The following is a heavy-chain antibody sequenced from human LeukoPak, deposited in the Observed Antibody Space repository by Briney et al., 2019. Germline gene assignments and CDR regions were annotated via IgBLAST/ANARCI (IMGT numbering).Heavy chain of an antibody. CDR1: GFILNDYG. Sequence: GRSLRLSCAASGFILNDYGVHWVRQAPGKGLEWVADIWFDKNQHFADSVKGRFAISRDDSKNTVYLQINSLRAEDTAVYYCARDRHCVNGVCHSPPGMDVWGQGTTVTVSS. J-gene: IGHJ6*02. CDR2: IWFDKNQ. CDR3: ARDRHCVNGVCHSPPGMDV. V-gene: IGHV3-33*01. D-gene: IGHD2-8*01.